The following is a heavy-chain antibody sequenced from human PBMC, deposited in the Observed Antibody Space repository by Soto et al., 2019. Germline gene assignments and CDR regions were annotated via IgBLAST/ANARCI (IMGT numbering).Heavy chain of an antibody. D-gene: IGHD2-2*01. Sequence: SETLSLTCAVDGGSFSGYYWSWVRQPPGKXLEWIGDINHNGGTNYNPSLKSRVIISVDTSKTQFSLKLSSVTAADTAVYYCAREVGYYSSTRRNLYFDYWGPGTLVTVSS. V-gene: IGHV4-34*01. CDR1: GGSFSGYY. CDR3: AREVGYYSSTRRNLYFDY. J-gene: IGHJ4*02. CDR2: INHNGGT.